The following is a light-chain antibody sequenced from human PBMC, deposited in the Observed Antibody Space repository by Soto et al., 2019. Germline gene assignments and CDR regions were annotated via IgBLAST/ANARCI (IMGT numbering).Light chain of an antibody. J-gene: IGKJ1*01. V-gene: IGKV1-39*01. CDR1: QPISGF. CDR2: GAS. CDR3: QHTFNSPPWT. Sequence: DFQMTQSPSTLSASVGDRVTITCRASQPISGFLAWYQQKPGKAPRVLISGASSLQSGVPSRFSGSGSGTDFTLTINSLQPEDFASYFCQHTFNSPPWTFGQGTKVDIK.